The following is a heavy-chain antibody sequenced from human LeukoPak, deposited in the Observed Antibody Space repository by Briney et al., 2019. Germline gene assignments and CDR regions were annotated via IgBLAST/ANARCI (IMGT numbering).Heavy chain of an antibody. CDR3: ASHPYHDNNAYLNH. J-gene: IGHJ4*02. D-gene: IGHD3-16*01. CDR2: IKQDGSVK. CDR1: GLPLSLYW. V-gene: IGHV3-7*01. Sequence: GGSLRLSCAASGLPLSLYWMNWVRQAPGKGLEWVANIKQDGSVKHYVDSVKGRFTISRDNAKNSLFLQMDSLTAEDTAMYFCASHPYHDNNAYLNHGGQGTLVTVSS.